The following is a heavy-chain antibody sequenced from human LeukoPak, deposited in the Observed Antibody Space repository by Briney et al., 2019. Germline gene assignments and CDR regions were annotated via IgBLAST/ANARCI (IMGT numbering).Heavy chain of an antibody. V-gene: IGHV3-48*04. CDR2: ISSSGSTI. CDR1: GFTFSSYS. J-gene: IGHJ4*02. Sequence: QPGGSLRLSCAASGFTFSSYSMNWVRQAPGKGLEWVSCISSSGSTIYYADSVKGRFTISRDNAKNSLYLQMNSLRAEDTAVYYCARDVAPIDYWGQGTLVTVSS. CDR3: ARDVAPIDY.